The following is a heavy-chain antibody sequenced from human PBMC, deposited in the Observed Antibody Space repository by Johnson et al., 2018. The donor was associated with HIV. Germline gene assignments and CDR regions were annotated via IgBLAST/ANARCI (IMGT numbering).Heavy chain of an antibody. CDR1: GFTVSSNY. CDR2: VYSGGTT. V-gene: IGHV3-53*01. CDR3: TRQADI. Sequence: EVQLVESGGGLIQPGGSLRLSCAASGFTVSSNYMSWVRQAPGKGLASVSVVYSGGTTHYADSVKGRSTISRDNSKNTLYLQMNSLKTEDTAVYYCTRQADIWGQGTMVTVSS. J-gene: IGHJ3*02.